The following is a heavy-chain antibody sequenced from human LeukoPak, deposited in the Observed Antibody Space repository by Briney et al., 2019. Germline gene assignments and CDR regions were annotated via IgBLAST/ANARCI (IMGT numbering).Heavy chain of an antibody. J-gene: IGHJ4*02. CDR2: MNEYSTTI. D-gene: IGHD1-14*01. Sequence: GGSLRLSCAASGFPFNSFWMHWVGQAPGKGLVWVSDMNEYSTTIRYADSVKGRFTISRDNAKSILYLQMNNLRAEDTAMYFCARGGVNPVDHWGQVTLVTVSS. CDR3: ARGGVNPVDH. V-gene: IGHV3-74*01. CDR1: GFPFNSFW.